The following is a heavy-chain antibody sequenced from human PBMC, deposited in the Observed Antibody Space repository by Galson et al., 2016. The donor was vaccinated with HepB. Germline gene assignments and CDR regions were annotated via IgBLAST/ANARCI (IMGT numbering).Heavy chain of an antibody. Sequence: CAISGDSVSSNSAAWNWIRQSPSRGLGWLGRTYYRSQWYNEYALSVRNRITINPDTSKNHFSLQLNSVAPEDTAVYFCARAYCGGDCYTDGALDIWGQGTVVTV. CDR3: ARAYCGGDCYTDGALDI. V-gene: IGHV6-1*01. J-gene: IGHJ3*02. CDR2: TYYRSQWYN. CDR1: GDSVSSNSAA. D-gene: IGHD2-21*02.